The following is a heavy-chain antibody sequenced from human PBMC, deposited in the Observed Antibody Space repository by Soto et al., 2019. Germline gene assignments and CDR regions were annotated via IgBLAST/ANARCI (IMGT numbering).Heavy chain of an antibody. J-gene: IGHJ6*02. CDR3: ARLTAVANSKAAYYYYYGMDV. V-gene: IGHV4-59*08. CDR1: GGSISSYY. Sequence: SETLSLTCTVSGGSISSYYWSWIRQPPGKGLEWIGYIYYSGSTNYNPSLKSRVTISVDTSKNQFSLKLSSVTAADTAVYYCARLTAVANSKAAYYYYYGMDVWGQGTTVTVSS. D-gene: IGHD6-19*01. CDR2: IYYSGST.